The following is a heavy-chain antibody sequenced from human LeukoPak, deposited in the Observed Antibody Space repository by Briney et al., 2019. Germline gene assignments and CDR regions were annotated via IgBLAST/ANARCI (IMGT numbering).Heavy chain of an antibody. CDR3: ARPVDTSMITGFDL. V-gene: IGHV3-48*01. Sequence: GGSLRLSCAASGFTFSSYGLNWVCQAPGKGLEWVSFITSTSSTIHYAGSVRGRFTISRDNAKNSLYLQMNSLRAEDTAMYYCARPVDTSMITGFDLWGQGTLVTVSS. J-gene: IGHJ4*02. CDR2: ITSTSSTI. CDR1: GFTFSSYG. D-gene: IGHD5-18*01.